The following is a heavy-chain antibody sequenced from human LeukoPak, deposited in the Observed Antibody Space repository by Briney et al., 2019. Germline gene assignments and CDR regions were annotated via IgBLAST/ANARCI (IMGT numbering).Heavy chain of an antibody. CDR3: AGGLYYYGSGSYDY. Sequence: GGSLRLSCAASGFTFSSYAMSWVRQAPGKGLEWVSAISGSGGSTYYADSVKGRFTISRDNSKNTLYLQMNSLRAEDTAVYYCAGGLYYYGSGSYDYWGQGTLVTVSS. V-gene: IGHV3-23*01. CDR2: ISGSGGST. CDR1: GFTFSSYA. D-gene: IGHD3-10*01. J-gene: IGHJ4*02.